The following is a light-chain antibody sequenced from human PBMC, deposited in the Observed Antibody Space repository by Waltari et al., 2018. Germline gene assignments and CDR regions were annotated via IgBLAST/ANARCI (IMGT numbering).Light chain of an antibody. CDR3: QQYNNWPLLT. V-gene: IGKV3-15*01. Sequence: EIVMTQSPATLSVFPGERATLSCRASQSVATYLAWYQQKPGQAPRLLSYGASTRPTGIPARFSGGGSGTEFTLTISSLQSEEFAVYYCQQYNNWPLLTFGGGTRVEIK. CDR2: GAS. CDR1: QSVATY. J-gene: IGKJ4*01.